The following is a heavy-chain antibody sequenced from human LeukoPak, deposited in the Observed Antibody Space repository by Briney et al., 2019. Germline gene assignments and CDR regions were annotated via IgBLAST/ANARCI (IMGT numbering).Heavy chain of an antibody. CDR2: ISWDGGST. CDR3: AKDIKAVAGYAKYYYYYGMDV. D-gene: IGHD6-19*01. J-gene: IGHJ6*02. CDR1: GFTFDDYA. V-gene: IGHV3-43D*03. Sequence: PGGSLRLSCAASGFTFDDYAMHWVRQAPGKGLEWVSLISWDGGSTYYADSVKGRFTISRDNSKNSLYLQMNSLRAEDTALYYCAKDIKAVAGYAKYYYYYGMDVWGQGTTVTVSS.